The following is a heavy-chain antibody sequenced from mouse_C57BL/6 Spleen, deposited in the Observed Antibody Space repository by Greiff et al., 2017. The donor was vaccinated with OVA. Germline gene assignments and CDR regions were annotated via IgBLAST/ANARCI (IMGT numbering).Heavy chain of an antibody. V-gene: IGHV1-42*01. Sequence: EVQLQESGPELVKPGASVKISCKASGYSFTGYSMNWVKQSPEKSLEWIGEINPSTGGTTYNQKFKAKATLTVDKSSSTAYMQLKSLTSEDSAVYYCAREDYYGRSPYFDYWGQGTTLTVSA. CDR3: AREDYYGRSPYFDY. D-gene: IGHD1-1*01. J-gene: IGHJ2*01. CDR2: INPSTGGT. CDR1: GYSFTGYS.